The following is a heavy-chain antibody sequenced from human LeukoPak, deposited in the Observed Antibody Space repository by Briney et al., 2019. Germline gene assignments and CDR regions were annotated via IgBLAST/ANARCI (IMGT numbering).Heavy chain of an antibody. J-gene: IGHJ4*02. D-gene: IGHD2-2*01. V-gene: IGHV6-1*01. CDR3: ARGASWNFDY. Sequence: SQTLSLTCVISGGSVSSNSAAWNWIRQSPSRGLEWLGRTYYRSKWYNNYAVSVKSRITIKPDTSKNQFSLQLNSVTPEDTAVYYCARGASWNFDYWGQGTLVTVSS. CDR1: GGSVSSNSAA. CDR2: TYYRSKWYN.